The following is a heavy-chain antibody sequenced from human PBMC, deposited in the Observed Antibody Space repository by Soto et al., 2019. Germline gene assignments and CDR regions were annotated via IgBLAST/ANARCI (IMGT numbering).Heavy chain of an antibody. Sequence: QVQLVESGGGVVQPGKSLRLSCAASGFTFNSYGMHWVRQAPGKGPEWVAVIWYDGSKKDYADSVKGRFTISRDTSNNTLYLPMNSLRAEDTAVYHCARDDWIRTGVSPWFDPWGQGTLVTVSS. J-gene: IGHJ5*02. CDR3: ARDDWIRTGVSPWFDP. CDR2: IWYDGSKK. CDR1: GFTFNSYG. V-gene: IGHV3-33*01. D-gene: IGHD1-1*01.